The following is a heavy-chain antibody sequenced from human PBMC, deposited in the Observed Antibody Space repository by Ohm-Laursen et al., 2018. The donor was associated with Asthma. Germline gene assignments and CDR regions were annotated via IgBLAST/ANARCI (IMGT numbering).Heavy chain of an antibody. V-gene: IGHV3-23*01. CDR2: ISGSGGST. D-gene: IGHD4-17*01. J-gene: IGHJ4*02. CDR3: AKADYGDYVLSFDY. CDR1: GFTFSSYA. Sequence: GSLRLSCSASGFTFSSYAMSWVRQAPGKGLEWVSAISGSGGSTYYADSVKGRFTISRDNSKNTLYLQMNSLRAEDTAVYYCAKADYGDYVLSFDYWGQGTLVTVSS.